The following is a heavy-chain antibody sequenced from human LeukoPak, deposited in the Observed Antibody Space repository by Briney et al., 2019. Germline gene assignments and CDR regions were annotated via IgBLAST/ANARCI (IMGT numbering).Heavy chain of an antibody. CDR1: GFTFSSYA. Sequence: GGSLRLSCAASGFTFSSYAMSWVRQAPGKGLEWVSAISGSGGSTYYADSVKGRFTISRDNSRNTLYLQMNSLRAEDTAVYYCARDSSGNRYSSWLDYWGQGTLVTVSS. CDR3: ARDSSGNRYSSWLDY. D-gene: IGHD6-13*01. CDR2: ISGSGGST. V-gene: IGHV3-23*01. J-gene: IGHJ4*02.